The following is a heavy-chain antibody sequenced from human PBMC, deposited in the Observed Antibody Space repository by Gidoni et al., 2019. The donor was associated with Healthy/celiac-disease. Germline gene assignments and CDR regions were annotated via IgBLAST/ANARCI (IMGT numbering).Heavy chain of an antibody. CDR2: ISYDGSNK. V-gene: IGHV3-30*18. CDR3: AKTGYCSGGSCYYVDY. D-gene: IGHD2-15*01. CDR1: GFPFSSYG. J-gene: IGHJ4*02. Sequence: QVQLVESGGGVVQPGRSLRLSCAASGFPFSSYGMHWVRQAPGKGLEWVAVISYDGSNKYYADSVKGRFTISRDNSKNTLYLQMNSLRAEDTAVYYCAKTGYCSGGSCYYVDYWGQGTLVTVSS.